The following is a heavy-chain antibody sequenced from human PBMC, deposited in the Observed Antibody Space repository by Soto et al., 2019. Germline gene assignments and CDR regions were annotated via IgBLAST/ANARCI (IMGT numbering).Heavy chain of an antibody. J-gene: IGHJ6*01. CDR2: ISAYNGNT. V-gene: IGHV1-18*01. CDR3: ARDGNWLDESVYYYYYYGMDV. Sequence: ASVKVSCKASGYTFTSYGISWVRQAPGQGLEWMGWISAYNGNTNYAQKLQGRVTMTTDTSTSTAYMELRSLRSDDTALYYCARDGNWLDESVYYYYYYGMDVWGQGTTVTVSS. D-gene: IGHD1-20*01. CDR1: GYTFTSYG.